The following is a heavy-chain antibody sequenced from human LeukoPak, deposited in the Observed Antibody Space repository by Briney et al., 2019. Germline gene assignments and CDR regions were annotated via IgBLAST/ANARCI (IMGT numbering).Heavy chain of an antibody. CDR1: GFTFSSYS. V-gene: IGHV3-48*01. Sequence: GGSLRLSCAASGFTFSSYSMNWVRQAPGKGLEWVSYIISSSSTIYYADSVKGRFTISRDNAKNSLYLQMNSLRAEDTAVYYCARDQGGIAAAGTPPPGDVWGKGTTVTVSS. D-gene: IGHD6-13*01. CDR3: ARDQGGIAAAGTPPPGDV. J-gene: IGHJ6*04. CDR2: IISSSSTI.